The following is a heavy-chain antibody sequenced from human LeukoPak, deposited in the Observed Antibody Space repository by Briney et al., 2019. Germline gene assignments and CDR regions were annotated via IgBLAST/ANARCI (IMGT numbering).Heavy chain of an antibody. V-gene: IGHV4-34*01. Sequence: PSETLSLTCAVYGGSFSGYYWSWIRQPPGKGLEWIGEINHSGSTNYNPSLKSRVTLSVDTSKNQFSLKLSSVTAADTAVYYCARGNSSSSGRYFDYWGQGTLVTVSS. CDR2: INHSGST. D-gene: IGHD6-6*01. J-gene: IGHJ4*02. CDR1: GGSFSGYY. CDR3: ARGNSSSSGRYFDY.